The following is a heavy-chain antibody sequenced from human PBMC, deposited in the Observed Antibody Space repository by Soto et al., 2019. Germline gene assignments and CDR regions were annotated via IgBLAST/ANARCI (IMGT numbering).Heavy chain of an antibody. Sequence: EVQLVESGGGLVQPGGSLRLSCIASGFTFTSYWMTWVRQAPGKGPEWVANIKQDGSEKYYVDSVKGRFTISRDNAKNSRYLQINSLRAEDTAVYYCAGAGGYHYWSFFDPWGQGTLVTVSS. CDR2: IKQDGSEK. J-gene: IGHJ5*02. CDR3: AGAGGYHYWSFFDP. D-gene: IGHD3-10*01. CDR1: GFTFTSYW. V-gene: IGHV3-7*01.